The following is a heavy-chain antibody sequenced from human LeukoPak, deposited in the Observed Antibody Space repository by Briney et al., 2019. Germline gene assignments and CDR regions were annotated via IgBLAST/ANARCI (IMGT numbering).Heavy chain of an antibody. CDR3: ARLASSWYGVDY. J-gene: IGHJ4*02. D-gene: IGHD6-13*01. CDR2: INPSGGST. CDR1: GYTFTSYY. V-gene: IGHV1-46*01. Sequence: ASVKVSCKASGYTFTSYYMHWVRRAPGQGLEWMGIINPSGGSTSYAQKFQGRVTMTRDTSTSAVYMELSSLRSEDTAVYYCARLASSWYGVDYWGQGTLVTVSS.